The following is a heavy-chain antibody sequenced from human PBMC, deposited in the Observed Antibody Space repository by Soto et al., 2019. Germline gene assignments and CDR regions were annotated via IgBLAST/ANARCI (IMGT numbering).Heavy chain of an antibody. D-gene: IGHD3-10*02. CDR1: GGSISSGGYY. V-gene: IGHV4-31*03. CDR2: IYYSGST. CDR3: AKGFNYYGRGTLKLDF. J-gene: IGHJ4*02. Sequence: PSETLSLTCTVSGGSISSGGYYWSWIRQHPGKGLEWIGYIYYSGSTYYNPSLKSRVTISVDTSKNQLSLKLTSVTAADTAVYYCAKGFNYYGRGTLKLDFSGLGTLVTRLL.